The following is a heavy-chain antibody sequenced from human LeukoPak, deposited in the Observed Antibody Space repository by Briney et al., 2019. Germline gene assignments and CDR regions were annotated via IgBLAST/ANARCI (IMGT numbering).Heavy chain of an antibody. Sequence: SVKVSCKASGGTFSSYAISWVRQAPGQGLEWMGGIIPIFGTANYAQKFQGRVTITADESTSTAYMELSSLRSEDTAVYYCARTMGYCSGGSCYPPNWFDPWGQGTLVTVSS. CDR3: ARTMGYCSGGSCYPPNWFDP. D-gene: IGHD2-15*01. J-gene: IGHJ5*02. V-gene: IGHV1-69*13. CDR1: GGTFSSYA. CDR2: IIPIFGTA.